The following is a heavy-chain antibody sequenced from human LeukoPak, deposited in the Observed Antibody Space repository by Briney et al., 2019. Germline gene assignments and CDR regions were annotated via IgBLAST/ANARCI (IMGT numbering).Heavy chain of an antibody. D-gene: IGHD3-10*02. CDR1: GFTFSSYE. J-gene: IGHJ6*04. Sequence: QAGGSLRLSCAASGFTFSSYEINWVRKAPGKGLEWVSYISSSGSTIYYADSVKGRFTISRDNAKNSLYLQMNSLRAEDTAVYYCAELGITMIGGVWGKGTTVTISS. CDR2: ISSSGSTI. CDR3: AELGITMIGGV. V-gene: IGHV3-48*03.